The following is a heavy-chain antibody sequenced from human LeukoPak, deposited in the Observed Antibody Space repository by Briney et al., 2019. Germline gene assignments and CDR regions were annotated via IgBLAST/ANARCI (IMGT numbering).Heavy chain of an antibody. Sequence: SETLSLTCAVYGGSFSGYYWSWIRQPPGKGLEWIGEINHSGSTNYNPSLKSRVTISVDTSKNQFSLKLSSVTAADTAVYYCARRGYYDFWSGYYSEGKFDYWGQGTLVTVSS. D-gene: IGHD3-3*01. CDR2: INHSGST. J-gene: IGHJ4*02. CDR1: GGSFSGYY. CDR3: ARRGYYDFWSGYYSEGKFDY. V-gene: IGHV4-34*01.